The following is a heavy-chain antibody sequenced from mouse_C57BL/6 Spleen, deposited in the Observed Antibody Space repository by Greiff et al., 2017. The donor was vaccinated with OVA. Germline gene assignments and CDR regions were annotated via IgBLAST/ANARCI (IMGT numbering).Heavy chain of an antibody. CDR2: ISYDGSN. Sequence: QLQESGPGLVKPSQSLSLTCSVTGYSITSGYYWNWIRQFPGNKLEWMGYISYDGSNNYNPSLKNRISITRDTSKNQFFLKLNSVTTEDTATYYCARDRVYDYDGFAYWGQGTLVTVSA. V-gene: IGHV3-6*01. CDR3: ARDRVYDYDGFAY. D-gene: IGHD2-4*01. CDR1: GYSITSGYY. J-gene: IGHJ3*01.